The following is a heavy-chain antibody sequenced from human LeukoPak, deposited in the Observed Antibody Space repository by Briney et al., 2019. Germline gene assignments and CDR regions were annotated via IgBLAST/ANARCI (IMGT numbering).Heavy chain of an antibody. CDR1: GFTFSSYG. D-gene: IGHD1-26*01. Sequence: PGGSLRLSCAASGFTFSSYGMHWVRQAPGKGLEWVAVISYDGSNKYYADSVKGRFTISRDNSKDTLYLQMNSLRAEDTAVYYCAKDATLDGRYDYFDYWGQGTLVTVSS. CDR2: ISYDGSNK. V-gene: IGHV3-30*18. CDR3: AKDATLDGRYDYFDY. J-gene: IGHJ4*02.